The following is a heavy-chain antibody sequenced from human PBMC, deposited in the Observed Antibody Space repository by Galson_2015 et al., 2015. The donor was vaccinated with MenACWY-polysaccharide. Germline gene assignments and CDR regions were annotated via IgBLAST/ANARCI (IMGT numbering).Heavy chain of an antibody. J-gene: IGHJ2*01. Sequence: LTCTVSGGSITGYYWSWIRQAAGKKLEWIGRIHSSGSTTNNPSFKSRVTLSVDTSKNQLSLTLNSVTAADTAIYHCARRSLGNWYFDLWGRGTLVTVSS. CDR1: GGSITGYY. D-gene: IGHD7-27*01. V-gene: IGHV4-4*07. CDR2: IHSSGST. CDR3: ARRSLGNWYFDL.